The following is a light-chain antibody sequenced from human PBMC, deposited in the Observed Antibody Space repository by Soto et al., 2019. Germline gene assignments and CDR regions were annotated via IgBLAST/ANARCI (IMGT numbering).Light chain of an antibody. J-gene: IGLJ1*01. CDR3: SSYTSSSTDV. Sequence: QSVLTQPASVSGSPGQSITISCTGTSSDVGGYYSVSWYQQHPGKAPKLMIYDVTNRPSGVSNRFFGSKSGNTASLTISGLQAEDEADYYCSSYTSSSTDVFGTGTKVTVL. CDR2: DVT. V-gene: IGLV2-14*01. CDR1: SSDVGGYYS.